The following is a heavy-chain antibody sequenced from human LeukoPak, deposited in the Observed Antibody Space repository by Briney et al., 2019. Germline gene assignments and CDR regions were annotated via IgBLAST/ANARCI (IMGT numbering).Heavy chain of an antibody. CDR2: IKQDGSEK. Sequence: PGGSLRLSCAASGFTFSSYWMTWVRQAPGKGLEWVANIKQDGSEKNYVDSVKGRFTSSRDNAKNSLYLQMNRLRAEDTAVYFCARGYWNFGLWGRGTQVTVSS. CDR3: ARGYWNFGL. J-gene: IGHJ2*01. V-gene: IGHV3-7*01. CDR1: GFTFSSYW.